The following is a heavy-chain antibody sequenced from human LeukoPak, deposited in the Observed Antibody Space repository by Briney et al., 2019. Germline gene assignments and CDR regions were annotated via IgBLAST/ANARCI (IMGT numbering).Heavy chain of an antibody. Sequence: GGSLRLSCAASGFTFSSYWMHWVRHAPGKGLVWVSRINSDGSSIGYADSVKGRFTISRDNAKNTLYLQMNSLRTEDTAVYYCANLRVTRAGETGWGQGTLVTVSS. CDR3: ANLRVTRAGETG. V-gene: IGHV3-74*01. D-gene: IGHD4-11*01. CDR2: INSDGSSI. CDR1: GFTFSSYW. J-gene: IGHJ4*02.